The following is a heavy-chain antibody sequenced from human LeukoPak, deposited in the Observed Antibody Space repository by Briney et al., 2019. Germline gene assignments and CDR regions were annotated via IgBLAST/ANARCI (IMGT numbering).Heavy chain of an antibody. J-gene: IGHJ4*02. CDR3: ARTAGIAAATDY. V-gene: IGHV1-2*02. CDR2: INPNSGGT. Sequence: ASVKVSCKASGYTFTGYYMHWVRQAPGQGLEWRGWINPNSGGTNYAQKFQGRVTMTRDTSISTAYMELSKLRSDDTAVYYCARTAGIAAATDYWGQGTLVTVSS. D-gene: IGHD6-13*01. CDR1: GYTFTGYY.